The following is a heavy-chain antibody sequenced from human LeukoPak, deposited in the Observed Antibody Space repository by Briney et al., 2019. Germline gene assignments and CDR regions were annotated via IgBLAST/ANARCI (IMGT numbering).Heavy chain of an antibody. CDR3: ANLSPTTVMTFDY. V-gene: IGHV1-69*05. D-gene: IGHD4-17*01. CDR1: GGTFSSYG. CDR2: IIPIFGTA. J-gene: IGHJ4*02. Sequence: GASVKVSCKASGGTFSSYGISWVRHAPGQGLEWMGGIIPIFGTANYAQTFQGRVTITTDESTSTAYMELSSLRSEDTAVYYCANLSPTTVMTFDYWGQGTLVTVSS.